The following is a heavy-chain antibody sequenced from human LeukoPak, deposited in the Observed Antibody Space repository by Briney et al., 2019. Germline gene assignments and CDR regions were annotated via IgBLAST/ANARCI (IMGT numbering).Heavy chain of an antibody. V-gene: IGHV3-48*01. CDR3: APTYYDFWSALPSRPGWFDP. CDR1: GFPFSSYE. J-gene: IGHJ5*02. D-gene: IGHD3-3*01. Sequence: VGSLRLSCAASGFPFSSYEMNWVRQAPGKGLEWVSYISSSSSTIYYADSVKGRFTISRDNEKNSLYLQMNSLRAEDTAVYYCAPTYYDFWSALPSRPGWFDPWGQGTLVTVSS. CDR2: ISSSSSTI.